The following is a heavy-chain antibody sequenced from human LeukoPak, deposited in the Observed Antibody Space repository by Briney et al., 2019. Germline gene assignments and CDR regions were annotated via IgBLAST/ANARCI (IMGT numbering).Heavy chain of an antibody. CDR3: ARAIYEKQLWSYYFDY. CDR1: GFTFSDYY. D-gene: IGHD5-18*01. V-gene: IGHV3-11*01. Sequence: RSGGSLPLSCAASGFTFSDYYMRWIRQAPGKELEWVYYISSSGSTKSYADSVKGRFTISSDNAKNSLYLQMNNLRAEATAVYYLARAIYEKQLWSYYFDYWGQGTLVTVSS. J-gene: IGHJ4*02. CDR2: ISSSGSTK.